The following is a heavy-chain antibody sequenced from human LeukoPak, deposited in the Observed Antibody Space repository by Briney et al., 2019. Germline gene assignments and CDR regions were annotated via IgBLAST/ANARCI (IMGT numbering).Heavy chain of an antibody. V-gene: IGHV3-9*01. Sequence: QPGGSLRLSCAASGFTFDDYAMHWVRQAPGKGLEWVSGISWNSGSIGYADSVKGRFTISRDNAKNSLYLQMNSLRAEDTALYYCAKALGVATINYYYYGMDVWGQGTTVTVSS. CDR3: AKALGVATINYYYYGMDV. CDR2: ISWNSGSI. CDR1: GFTFDDYA. J-gene: IGHJ6*02. D-gene: IGHD5-12*01.